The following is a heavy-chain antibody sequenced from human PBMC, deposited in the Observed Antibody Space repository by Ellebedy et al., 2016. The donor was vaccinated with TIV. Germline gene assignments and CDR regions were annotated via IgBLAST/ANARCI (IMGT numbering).Heavy chain of an antibody. D-gene: IGHD5-12*01. Sequence: GGSLRLSCSASGFTFSNYWMTWVRQAPGKGLEWVANMKQDGREEYYMDSVKGRFIISRDIAKNSLYLQMNSLRAEDTAVYYCARDLGHSGYDLFDSWGQGTLVTVSA. J-gene: IGHJ4*02. CDR3: ARDLGHSGYDLFDS. V-gene: IGHV3-7*03. CDR2: MKQDGREE. CDR1: GFTFSNYW.